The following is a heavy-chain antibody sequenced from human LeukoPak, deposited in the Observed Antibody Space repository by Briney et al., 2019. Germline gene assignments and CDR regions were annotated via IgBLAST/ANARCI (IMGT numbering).Heavy chain of an antibody. CDR1: GGSISSGSYY. J-gene: IGHJ4*02. CDR2: IYPSGTT. CDR3: ARGQEVVAENYFDY. D-gene: IGHD5-12*01. Sequence: SETLSLTCTVSGGSISSGSYYWNWIRQPAGKGLEWIGRIYPSGTTNYNPSLKSRVTISVDTSKNQFSLKLRSVTAADTAVYYCARGQEVVAENYFDYWGQGTLVTVSS. V-gene: IGHV4-61*02.